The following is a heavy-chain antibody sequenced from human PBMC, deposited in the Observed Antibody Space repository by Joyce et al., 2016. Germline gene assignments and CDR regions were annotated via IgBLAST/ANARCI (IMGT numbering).Heavy chain of an antibody. CDR3: ARQTTSATGYYHMDV. V-gene: IGHV5-51*01. Sequence: EVQLVQSGAEVKKPGESLKISCKGSRDLFTYNWIGWVRQLPGKGLEWIGIVYNSDSDTRYSPSFQGHITISVDKSTSIAYLEWSILRASDTAMYYCARQTTSATGYYHMDVWGKGTAVTVSS. J-gene: IGHJ6*03. CDR2: VYNSDSDT. D-gene: IGHD1-1*01. CDR1: RDLFTYNW.